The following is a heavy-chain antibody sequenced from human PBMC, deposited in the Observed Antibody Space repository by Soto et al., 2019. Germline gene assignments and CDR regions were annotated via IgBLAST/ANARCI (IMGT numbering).Heavy chain of an antibody. CDR3: ARAGYSYGLILDYYYYYGMDV. J-gene: IGHJ6*02. CDR1: GFTFSSYA. V-gene: IGHV3-30-3*01. Sequence: GGSLRLSCAASGFTFSSYAMHWVRQAPGKGLEWVAVISYDGSNKYYADSVKGRFTISRDNSKNTLYLQMNSLRAEDTAVYYCARAGYSYGLILDYYYYYGMDVWGQGTTVTVSS. D-gene: IGHD5-18*01. CDR2: ISYDGSNK.